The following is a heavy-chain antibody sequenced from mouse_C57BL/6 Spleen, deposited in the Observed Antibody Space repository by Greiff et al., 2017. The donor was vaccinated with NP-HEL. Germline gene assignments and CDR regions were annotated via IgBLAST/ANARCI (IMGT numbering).Heavy chain of an antibody. J-gene: IGHJ4*01. V-gene: IGHV1-82*01. CDR1: GYAFSSSW. Sequence: QVQLQQSGPELVKPVASVKISCKASGYAFSSSWMNWVKQRPGKGLEWIGRIYPGDGDTNYNGKFKGKATLTADKSSSTAYMQLSSLTSEDSAVYFCARSPAGFYAMDYWGQGTSVTVSS. CDR3: ARSPAGFYAMDY. CDR2: IYPGDGDT. D-gene: IGHD2-2*01.